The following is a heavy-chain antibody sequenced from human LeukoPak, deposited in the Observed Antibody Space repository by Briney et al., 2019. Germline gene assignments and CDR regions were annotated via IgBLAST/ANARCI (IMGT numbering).Heavy chain of an antibody. CDR3: ARDQVARRTYYYDSGGYYHDAFDI. V-gene: IGHV3-48*01. CDR2: ISGSSSPI. CDR1: GFTFSDYS. D-gene: IGHD3-22*01. Sequence: PGGSLRLSCAVSGFTFSDYSMNWVRQAPGKGLEWVSYISGSSSPIYYADSVKGRFTISRDNAKNSLYLQMNSLRAEDTAVYYCARDQVARRTYYYDSGGYYHDAFDIWGQGTMVTVSS. J-gene: IGHJ3*02.